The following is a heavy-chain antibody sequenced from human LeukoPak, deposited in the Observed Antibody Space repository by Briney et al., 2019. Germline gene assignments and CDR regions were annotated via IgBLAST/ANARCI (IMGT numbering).Heavy chain of an antibody. CDR2: ISSSSSYI. CDR1: GFTFSSYS. Sequence: GGSLRLSCAASGFTFSSYSMNWVRQAPGKGLEWVSSISSSSSYIYYADSVKGRFTISRDNAKNSLYLQMNSLRAEDTAVYYCARDQHSSSWNNFDYWGQGTLVTVSS. CDR3: ARDQHSSSWNNFDY. V-gene: IGHV3-21*04. D-gene: IGHD6-13*01. J-gene: IGHJ4*02.